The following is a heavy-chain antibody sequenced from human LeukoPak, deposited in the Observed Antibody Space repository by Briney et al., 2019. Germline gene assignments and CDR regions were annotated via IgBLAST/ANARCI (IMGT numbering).Heavy chain of an antibody. Sequence: GGSLRLSCAASGFTFSNAWMSWVRQAPGKGLEWVGRIKSKTDGGTTDYAAPVKGRFTISRDDSKNTLYLQMNSLKTEDTAVYYCTTGPSIAAHYSDYWGQGTLVTVSS. CDR1: GFTFSNAW. CDR3: TTGPSIAAHYSDY. D-gene: IGHD6-6*01. V-gene: IGHV3-15*01. CDR2: IKSKTDGGTT. J-gene: IGHJ4*02.